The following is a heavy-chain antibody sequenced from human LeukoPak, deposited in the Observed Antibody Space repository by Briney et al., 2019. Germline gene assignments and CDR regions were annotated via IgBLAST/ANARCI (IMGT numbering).Heavy chain of an antibody. V-gene: IGHV3-7*01. CDR2: IKEDGSEK. CDR3: ARMWGSSWSYFDY. D-gene: IGHD6-13*01. CDR1: GFSFGSYW. Sequence: GGSLRLSCATSGFSFGSYWMTWVRQAPGKGLEWVANIKEDGSEKKYVDSVMGRFTISRDNAKNSVYLQMNSLRAEDTAVYFCARMWGSSWSYFDYWGQGTLVTVSS. J-gene: IGHJ4*02.